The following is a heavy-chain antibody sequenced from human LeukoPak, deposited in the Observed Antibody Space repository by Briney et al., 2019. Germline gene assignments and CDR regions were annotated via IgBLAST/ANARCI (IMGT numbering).Heavy chain of an antibody. D-gene: IGHD6-13*01. CDR1: GGSISSYY. V-gene: IGHV4-59*12. J-gene: IGHJ4*02. CDR2: IYYSGST. Sequence: SETLSLTCTVSGGSISSYYWSWIRQPPGKGLEWIGYIYYSGSTNYNPSLESRVAISVDTSKNQFSLKLSSVTAADTAVYYCASNIAAAGTGIDYWGQGTLVTVSS. CDR3: ASNIAAAGTGIDY.